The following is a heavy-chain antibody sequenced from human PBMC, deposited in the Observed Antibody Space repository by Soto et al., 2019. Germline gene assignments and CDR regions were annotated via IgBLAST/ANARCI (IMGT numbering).Heavy chain of an antibody. J-gene: IGHJ1*01. CDR3: ANGGRTLNFQH. CDR1: GFTFDDYA. V-gene: IGHV3-9*01. Sequence: GGSLRLSCAASGFTFDDYAMHWVRQAPGKGLEWVSGISWNSGSIGYADSVKGRFTISRDNAKNSLYLQMNSLRAEDTALYYCANGGRTLNFQHWGQGTLVTVSS. CDR2: ISWNSGSI. D-gene: IGHD2-15*01.